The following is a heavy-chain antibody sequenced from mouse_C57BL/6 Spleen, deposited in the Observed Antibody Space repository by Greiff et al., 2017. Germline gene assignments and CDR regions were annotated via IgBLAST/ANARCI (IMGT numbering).Heavy chain of an antibody. V-gene: IGHV2-2*01. D-gene: IGHD2-2*01. J-gene: IGHJ4*01. CDR1: GFSLTSYG. Sequence: VKLVESGPGLVQPSQSLSITCTVSGFSLTSYGVHWVRQSPGKGLEWLGVIWRGGSIDHNAAFISRLSVSEHNSKGQVFFKMNSLQADDTAIYYCASDGDDGGYYAMDYWGQGTSVTVSS. CDR3: ASDGDDGGYYAMDY. CDR2: IWRGGSI.